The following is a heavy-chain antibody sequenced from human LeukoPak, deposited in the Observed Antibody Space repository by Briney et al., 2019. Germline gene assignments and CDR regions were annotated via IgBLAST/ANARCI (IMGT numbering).Heavy chain of an antibody. D-gene: IGHD1-7*01. J-gene: IGHJ6*02. V-gene: IGHV4-39*07. CDR2: IYYSGNT. CDR3: ARDNWNYGSSMDV. Sequence: SSETLSLTCIVSGGSISTSAYYWGWIRQPPGEGLQWIGSIYYSGNTYYNSSLKSRVTISVDTSTSQFSLRLSSVTAADTAVYYCARDNWNYGSSMDVWGQGTTVTVSS. CDR1: GGSISTSAYY.